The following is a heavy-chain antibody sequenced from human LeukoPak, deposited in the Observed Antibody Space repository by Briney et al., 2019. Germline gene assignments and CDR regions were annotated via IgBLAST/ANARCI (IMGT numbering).Heavy chain of an antibody. D-gene: IGHD2-15*01. Sequence: ASVKVSCKASGYTFTDYYVHWVRQAPGQGLEWMGWINPNSGGTNYAQKFQGRVTMTRDTSVSTAYTELSRLTSDDTAVYYCARSGVVVAATVNGDWFDPWGQGTLVTVSS. V-gene: IGHV1-2*02. CDR3: ARSGVVVAATVNGDWFDP. CDR2: INPNSGGT. J-gene: IGHJ5*02. CDR1: GYTFTDYY.